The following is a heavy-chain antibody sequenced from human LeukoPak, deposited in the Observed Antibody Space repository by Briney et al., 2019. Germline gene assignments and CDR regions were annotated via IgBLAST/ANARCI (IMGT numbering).Heavy chain of an antibody. J-gene: IGHJ4*02. CDR2: IRVGGEV. D-gene: IGHD7-27*01. CDR1: GFTFSNAW. Sequence: GGSLRLSCAASGFTFSNAWMSWVRQALGKGLEWVSGIRVGGEVHYADSVKGRFTISRDNSENTLYLQMSGLRAEDTAVYHCAKGTGDTGYYFGYWGQGTLVTVSS. V-gene: IGHV3-23*01. CDR3: AKGTGDTGYYFGY.